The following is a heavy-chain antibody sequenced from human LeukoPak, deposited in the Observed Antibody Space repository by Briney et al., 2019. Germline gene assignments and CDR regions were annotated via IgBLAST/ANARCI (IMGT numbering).Heavy chain of an antibody. D-gene: IGHD3-10*01. CDR3: ARDLYGSGRYDY. J-gene: IGHJ4*02. CDR1: GFPFSHYY. Sequence: GGSLRLSCAGSGFPFSHYYIDWVRQAPGKGLDWVARIRNKANSYSIEYAASVKGRFTISRDDSKNSVYLQMNSLRAEDTAVYYCARDLYGSGRYDYWGQGTLVTLSS. V-gene: IGHV3-72*01. CDR2: IRNKANSYSI.